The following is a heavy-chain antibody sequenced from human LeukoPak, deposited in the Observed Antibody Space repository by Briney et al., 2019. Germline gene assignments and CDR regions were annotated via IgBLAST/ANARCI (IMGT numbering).Heavy chain of an antibody. CDR1: GGSISSGSYY. CDR2: IYTSGST. Sequence: PSETLSLTCTVSGGSISSGSYYWSWIRQPAGKGLEWIGRIYTSGSTNYNPSLKSRVTISVDTSKNQFSLKLSSVTAADTAVYYCARDVGEIGIVDYWGQGTLVTVSS. D-gene: IGHD2-15*01. V-gene: IGHV4-61*02. J-gene: IGHJ4*02. CDR3: ARDVGEIGIVDY.